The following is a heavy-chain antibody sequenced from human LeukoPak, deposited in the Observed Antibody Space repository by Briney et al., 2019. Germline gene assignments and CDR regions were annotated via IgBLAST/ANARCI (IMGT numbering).Heavy chain of an antibody. J-gene: IGHJ4*02. CDR1: GYSISSCYY. CDR2: IYHSGST. D-gene: IGHD6-13*01. CDR3: ARRGGAAAGAPFDY. Sequence: PSETLSLTCPVSGYSISSCYYWGWIRQPPGKGLEWIGSIYHSGSTYYNPSLKSRVTISVDTSKNQFSLKLSSVTAADTAVYYCARRGGAAAGAPFDYWAREPWSPSPQ. V-gene: IGHV4-38-2*01.